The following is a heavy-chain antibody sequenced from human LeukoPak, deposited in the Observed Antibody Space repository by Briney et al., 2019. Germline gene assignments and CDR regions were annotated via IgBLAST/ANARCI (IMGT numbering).Heavy chain of an antibody. CDR3: ARDRAAAGPFDY. CDR2: IYYSGST. J-gene: IGHJ4*02. D-gene: IGHD6-13*01. CDR1: GGSISSYY. V-gene: IGHV4-59*01. Sequence: SETLSLTCTVSGGSISSYYWSWIRQPPGKGLEWIGYIYYSGSTNYNPSLKSRVTISVDTSKNQFSLKLSSVTAADTAVYYCARDRAAAGPFDYWGQGTLVTVSS.